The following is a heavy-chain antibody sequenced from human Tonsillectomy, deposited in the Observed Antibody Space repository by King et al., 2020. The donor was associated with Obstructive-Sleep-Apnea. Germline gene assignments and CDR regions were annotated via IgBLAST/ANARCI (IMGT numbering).Heavy chain of an antibody. CDR2: IYYTGST. CDR3: AGVPTVRRVFDV. CDR1: GGSISSDSHY. V-gene: IGHV4-31*03. J-gene: IGHJ4*02. Sequence: VQLQESGPGLVKPLQTLSLTCSVSGGSISSDSHYWSWIRQQPGKDLEWLGYIYYTGSTYYNLSLKSRLTISLDTSENQLSLSLSSVTAADTAVYYCAGVPTVRRVFDVWGQGTLVTVSS.